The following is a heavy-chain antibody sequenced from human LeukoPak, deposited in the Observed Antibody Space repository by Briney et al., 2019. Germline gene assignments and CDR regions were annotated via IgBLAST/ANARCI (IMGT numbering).Heavy chain of an antibody. CDR1: GGSISSYY. D-gene: IGHD2-8*01. CDR3: ARDCTNGVCYGFGFDP. Sequence: PSETLSLTCTVSGGSISSYYWSWIRPPPGKGLEWIGYFYYSGSTNYNPSLKSRVTISVDTSKTQFSLKLSSVTAADTAVYYCARDCTNGVCYGFGFDPWGRGTLVTVSS. J-gene: IGHJ5*02. CDR2: FYYSGST. V-gene: IGHV4-59*01.